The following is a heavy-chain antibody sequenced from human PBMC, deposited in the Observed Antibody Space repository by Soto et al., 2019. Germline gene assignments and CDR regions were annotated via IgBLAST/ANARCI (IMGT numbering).Heavy chain of an antibody. V-gene: IGHV3-11*01. CDR2: ISSGALTI. CDR1: GFSFSDSY. CDR3: ARDTTRLEH. D-gene: IGHD1-1*01. Sequence: PGGSLRLCCVVSGFSFSDSYMTWVRQIPGKGLEWIASISSGALTISYAAAVKGRFTISRDDGHNSLFLQMDSLRAEDTALYYCARDTTRLEHWGQGTLVTVSS. J-gene: IGHJ4*02.